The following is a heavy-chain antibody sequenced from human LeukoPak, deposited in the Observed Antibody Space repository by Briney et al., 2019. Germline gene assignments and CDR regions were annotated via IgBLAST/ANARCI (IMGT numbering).Heavy chain of an antibody. Sequence: SETLSLTCAVYGGSFSGYYWSWIRQPPGKGLEWIGEINHSGSTYYNPSLKSRVTISVDTSKSQFSLKLSSVTAADTTVYYCARVSGRWLQTRYYFDYWGQGTLVTVSS. J-gene: IGHJ4*02. CDR1: GGSFSGYY. CDR3: ARVSGRWLQTRYYFDY. V-gene: IGHV4-34*01. CDR2: INHSGST. D-gene: IGHD5-24*01.